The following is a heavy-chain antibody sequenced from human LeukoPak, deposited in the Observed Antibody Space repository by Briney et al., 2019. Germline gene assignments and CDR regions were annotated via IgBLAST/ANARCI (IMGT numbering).Heavy chain of an antibody. Sequence: GGSLRLSYAASGFTVSSNYMSWVRQAPGKGLEWVSYISSSSSTIYYADSVKGRFTISRDNAKNSLYLQMNSLRAEDTAVYYCARDGGWLQSHYFDYWGQGTLVTVSS. J-gene: IGHJ4*02. CDR3: ARDGGWLQSHYFDY. D-gene: IGHD5-24*01. CDR2: ISSSSSTI. V-gene: IGHV3-48*01. CDR1: GFTVSSNY.